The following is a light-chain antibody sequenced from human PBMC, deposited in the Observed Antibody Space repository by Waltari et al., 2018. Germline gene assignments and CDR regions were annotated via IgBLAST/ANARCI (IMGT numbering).Light chain of an antibody. CDR2: KAS. Sequence: DIQMTQSPSTLSASVGDRVTITCRASQSINSWLAWYQQKPGKAPKLLIYKASSLESGVPSRFSGSGSGTEFTLTISRLQPDDFATYYCQQYNSSPYTFGQGTKLEIK. CDR1: QSINSW. CDR3: QQYNSSPYT. J-gene: IGKJ2*01. V-gene: IGKV1-5*03.